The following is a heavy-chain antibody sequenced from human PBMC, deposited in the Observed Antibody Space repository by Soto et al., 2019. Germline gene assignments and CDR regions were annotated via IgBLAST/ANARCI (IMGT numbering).Heavy chain of an antibody. CDR2: VSAYNGNT. CDR3: ARDWRLGYCSGGSCLGFDY. Sequence: QVQLVQSGAEVKKPGASVKVSCKASGYTFTSYGISWVRQAPGQGLEWMGWVSAYNGNTNYAQKLQGRVTMTTDTSTSPAYMELRSLRSDDTAVYYCARDWRLGYCSGGSCLGFDYWGQGTLVTVSS. V-gene: IGHV1-18*04. J-gene: IGHJ4*02. CDR1: GYTFTSYG. D-gene: IGHD2-15*01.